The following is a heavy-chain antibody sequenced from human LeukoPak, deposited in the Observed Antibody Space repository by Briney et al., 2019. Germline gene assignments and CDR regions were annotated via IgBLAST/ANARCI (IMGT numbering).Heavy chain of an antibody. D-gene: IGHD1-26*01. V-gene: IGHV4-59*08. CDR1: GGSISSYY. Sequence: SETLSLTCTVSGGSISSYYWSWIRQPPGKGLEWIGYIYYSGSTNYNPSLKSRVTISVDTSKNQFSLKLSSVTAADTAVYYCARHGVRRGRYYDAFDIWGQGTMVTVSS. CDR3: ARHGVRRGRYYDAFDI. CDR2: IYYSGST. J-gene: IGHJ3*02.